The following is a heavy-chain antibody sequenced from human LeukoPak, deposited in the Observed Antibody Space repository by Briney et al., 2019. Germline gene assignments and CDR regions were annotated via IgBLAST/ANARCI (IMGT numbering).Heavy chain of an antibody. CDR1: GGSVSSGSYY. CDR3: ARANYDILTGYLNYYYGMDV. D-gene: IGHD3-9*01. Sequence: PSETLSLTCTVSGGSVSSGSYYWSWIRQPPGKGLEWIGYIYYSGSTNYNPSLKSRVTISVDTSKNQFSLKLSSVTAADTAVYYCARANYDILTGYLNYYYGMDVWGKGTTVTVSS. V-gene: IGHV4-61*01. CDR2: IYYSGST. J-gene: IGHJ6*04.